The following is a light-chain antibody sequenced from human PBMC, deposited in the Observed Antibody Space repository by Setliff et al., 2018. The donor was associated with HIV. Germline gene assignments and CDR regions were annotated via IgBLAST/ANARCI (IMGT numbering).Light chain of an antibody. CDR3: YSTDTSGNHRV. CDR1: ALPKKY. Sequence: SYELTQPPSVSVSPGQTARITRSGDALPKKYAYWYQQKSGQAPVLVIYEDNKRPSGIPERFSGSSSGTMATLTISGAQVEDEADYYCYSTDTSGNHRVFGTGTKVTVL. V-gene: IGLV3-10*01. J-gene: IGLJ1*01. CDR2: EDN.